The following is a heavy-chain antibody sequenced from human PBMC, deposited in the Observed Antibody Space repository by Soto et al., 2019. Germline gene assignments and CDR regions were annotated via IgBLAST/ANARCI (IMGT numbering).Heavy chain of an antibody. D-gene: IGHD6-6*01. V-gene: IGHV4-59*01. CDR2: IYYSGST. CDR3: ARDIAARPHGWFDP. Sequence: PSETLSLTCTVSGGSISSYYWSWIRQPPGKGLEWIGYIYYSGSTNYNPSLKSRVTISVDTSKNQFSLKLSSVTAADTAVYYCARDIAARPHGWFDPWGQGTLVTVSS. CDR1: GGSISSYY. J-gene: IGHJ5*02.